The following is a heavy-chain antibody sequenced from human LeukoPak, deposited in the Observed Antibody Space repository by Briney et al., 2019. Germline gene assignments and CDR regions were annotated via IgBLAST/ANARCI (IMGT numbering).Heavy chain of an antibody. CDR2: ISSSSSYI. J-gene: IGHJ4*02. CDR3: ARGGSSSSWYVYFDY. Sequence: GGSLRLSCAASGFTFSSYSMNWVRQAPGKGLEWVSSISSSSSYIYYADSVKGRFTISRANAKNSLYLQMNSLRAEDTAVYYCARGGSSSSWYVYFDYWGQGTLVTVSS. CDR1: GFTFSSYS. D-gene: IGHD6-13*01. V-gene: IGHV3-21*01.